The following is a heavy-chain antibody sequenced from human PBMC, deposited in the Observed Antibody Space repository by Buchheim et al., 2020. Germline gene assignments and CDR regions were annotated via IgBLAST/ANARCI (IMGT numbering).Heavy chain of an antibody. J-gene: IGHJ4*02. CDR3: ARDPYDSSSPIPD. Sequence: VQLVESGGGLVKPGGSLRLSCEASGFTFSSYSMNWVRQAPGKGLEWVSSISSTNTYIYYADSVKGRFTISRENAKKALYMQMNSLRAEDTAVYYCARDPYDSSSPIPDWGQGTL. CDR2: ISSTNTYI. V-gene: IGHV3-21*01. CDR1: GFTFSSYS. D-gene: IGHD3-22*01.